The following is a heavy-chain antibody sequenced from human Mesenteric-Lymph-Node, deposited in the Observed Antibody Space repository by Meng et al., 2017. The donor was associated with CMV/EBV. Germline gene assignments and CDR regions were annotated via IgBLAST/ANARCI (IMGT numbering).Heavy chain of an antibody. V-gene: IGHV4-4*02. CDR3: ARDEATIFGVVIGGTGLDY. Sequence: SETLSLTCAVSGGSISSSNWWSWVRQPPGKGLEWIGEIYHSGSTNYNPSLKSRVTISVDTSKNQFSLKLSSVTAADTAVYYCARDEATIFGVVIGGTGLDYWGQGTLVTVSS. J-gene: IGHJ4*02. D-gene: IGHD3-3*01. CDR1: GGSISSSNW. CDR2: IYHSGST.